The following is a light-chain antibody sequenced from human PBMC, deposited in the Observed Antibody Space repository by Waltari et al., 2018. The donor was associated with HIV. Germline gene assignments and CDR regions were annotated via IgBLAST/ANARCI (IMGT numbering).Light chain of an antibody. CDR1: ALPKKY. Sequence: SYDLTQPPSVSVSPGQTARIPCSGDALPKKYAYWYQQKPGQAPGMVIYKDTERPSGIPERFSGSSSGTTVTLTISGVQAEDEADYYCQSADNSGTYVFGTGTKVTVL. CDR3: QSADNSGTYV. V-gene: IGLV3-25*03. J-gene: IGLJ1*01. CDR2: KDT.